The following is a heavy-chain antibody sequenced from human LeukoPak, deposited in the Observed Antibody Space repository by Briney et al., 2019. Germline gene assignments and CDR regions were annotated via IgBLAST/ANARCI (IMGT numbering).Heavy chain of an antibody. CDR1: GGIFSSYD. J-gene: IGHJ3*02. CDR3: ARDRSGGWAFDI. V-gene: IGHV1-69*13. CDR2: IIPIFGTA. D-gene: IGHD6-19*01. Sequence: SAKIPCKASGGIFSSYDFSWVRQPPAPGLEWMGGIIPIFGTANYAQKFQGRVTITADESTSTAYMELSSLRSEDTAVYYCARDRSGGWAFDIWGQGTMVTVSS.